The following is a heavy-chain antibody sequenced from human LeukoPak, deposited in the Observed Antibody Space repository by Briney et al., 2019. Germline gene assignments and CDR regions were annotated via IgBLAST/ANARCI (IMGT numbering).Heavy chain of an antibody. J-gene: IGHJ1*01. CDR1: GFTFSSYA. CDR2: ISYDGSNK. D-gene: IGHD3-10*01. V-gene: IGHV3-30*04. Sequence: GGSLRLSCAASGFTFSSYATHWVRQAPGKGLEWVAVISYDGSNKYYADSVKGRFTISRDNSKNTLYLQMNSLRAEDTAVYYCARGPQLLWFGEFHAEYFQHWGQGTLVTVSS. CDR3: ARGPQLLWFGEFHAEYFQH.